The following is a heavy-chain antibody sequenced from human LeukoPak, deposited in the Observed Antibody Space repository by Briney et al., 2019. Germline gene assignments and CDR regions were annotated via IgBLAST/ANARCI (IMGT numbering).Heavy chain of an antibody. CDR3: ARDNWLPTY. J-gene: IGHJ4*02. D-gene: IGHD5-18*01. CDR1: GYTFTSYS. Sequence: ASVKVSCKTSGYTFTSYSLNWVRQAPGQGLEWMGWINTSTGNPTYAQGFTGRFVFSLDTSVSTAYLQISSLKAEDTAVYYCARDNWLPTYWGQGTLVTVSS. CDR2: INTSTGNP. V-gene: IGHV7-4-1*02.